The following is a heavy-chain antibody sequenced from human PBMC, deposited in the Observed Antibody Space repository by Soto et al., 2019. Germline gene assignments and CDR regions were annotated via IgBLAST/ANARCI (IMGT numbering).Heavy chain of an antibody. D-gene: IGHD2-21*02. Sequence: QVQLQQSGPGLVKPSQTLSLTCTVSGGSISFDHYHWTWIRQPPGKGLEWIGYVHYSGSVLYNPSLQSRVSISLDTSKNQSSLKLSSVTAADTAVYFCAREDDGGDRDYYGLDVWGQGTTVTVSS. CDR2: VHYSGSV. V-gene: IGHV4-30-4*01. CDR3: AREDDGGDRDYYGLDV. CDR1: GGSISFDHYH. J-gene: IGHJ6*02.